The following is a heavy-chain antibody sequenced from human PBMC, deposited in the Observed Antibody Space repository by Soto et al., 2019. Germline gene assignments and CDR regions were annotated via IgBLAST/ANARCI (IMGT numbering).Heavy chain of an antibody. CDR2: ISSSSSYT. D-gene: IGHD1-26*01. V-gene: IGHV3-11*06. CDR1: GFTYSEYY. CDR3: ARGDSGSYSDFDY. Sequence: VGSLRLSCAASGFTYSEYYMSWIRQAPGKGLEWVSYISSSSSYTNYADSVKGRFTISRDNAKNSLFLHMKSLRAEDTAVYFCARGDSGSYSDFDYWGQGTLVTVSS. J-gene: IGHJ4*02.